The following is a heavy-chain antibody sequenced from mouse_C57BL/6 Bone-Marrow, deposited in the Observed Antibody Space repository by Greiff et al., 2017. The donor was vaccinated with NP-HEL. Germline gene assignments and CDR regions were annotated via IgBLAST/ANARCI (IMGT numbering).Heavy chain of an antibody. Sequence: EVKLVESGAELVRPGASVKLSCTASGFNIKDDYMHWVKQRPEQGLEWIGWIDPENGDTEYASKFQGKATITADTSSNTAYLQLSSLTSEDTAVYYCTPWGSYYAMDYWGQGTSVTVSS. V-gene: IGHV14-4*01. J-gene: IGHJ4*01. CDR2: IDPENGDT. CDR3: TPWGSYYAMDY. CDR1: GFNIKDDY.